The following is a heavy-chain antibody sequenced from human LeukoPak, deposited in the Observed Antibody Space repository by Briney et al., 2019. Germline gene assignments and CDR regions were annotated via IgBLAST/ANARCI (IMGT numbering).Heavy chain of an antibody. CDR2: IYYSGST. V-gene: IGHV4-39*01. Sequence: PSETLSLTCTVSGGSISSSSYYWGWIRQPPGKGLEWIGSIYYSGSTYYNPSLKSRVTISVDTSKNQFSLKLSSVTAADTAVYYCARYRRAVAGSRPFDYWGQGTLVTVSS. J-gene: IGHJ4*02. CDR1: GGSISSSSYY. CDR3: ARYRRAVAGSRPFDY. D-gene: IGHD6-19*01.